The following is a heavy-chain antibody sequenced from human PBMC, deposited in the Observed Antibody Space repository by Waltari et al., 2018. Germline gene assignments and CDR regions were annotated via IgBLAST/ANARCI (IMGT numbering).Heavy chain of an antibody. Sequence: QVQLQKWGAGPLKPPETLSLTRAVYGGSFSGSSLSWIRPPPGTGLEWIGEINHSGSTNYNPSLKSRVTISVDTSKNQFSLKLSSVTAADTAVYYCARGGSSWYPYYYGMDVWGQGTTVTVSS. J-gene: IGHJ6*02. CDR2: INHSGST. CDR1: GGSFSGSS. V-gene: IGHV4-34*01. CDR3: ARGGSSWYPYYYGMDV. D-gene: IGHD6-13*01.